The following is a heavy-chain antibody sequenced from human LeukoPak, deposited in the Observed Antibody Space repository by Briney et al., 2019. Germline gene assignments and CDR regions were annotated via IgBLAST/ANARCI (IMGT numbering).Heavy chain of an antibody. CDR1: GLNFGESA. CDR3: AKESGKFDY. V-gene: IGHV3-43*02. Sequence: GGSLRLSCVASGLNFGESAMHWVRQAPGKGLEWVSLISADGGSAFSADSVKGRFSISRDNSKNSLYLQMDSLRSEDTAMYYCAKESGKFDYWGQGTLVAVSS. CDR2: ISADGGSA. J-gene: IGHJ4*02.